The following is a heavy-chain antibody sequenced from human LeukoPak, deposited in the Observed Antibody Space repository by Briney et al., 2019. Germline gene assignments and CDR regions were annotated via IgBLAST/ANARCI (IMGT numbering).Heavy chain of an antibody. CDR2: ISSSGSTI. Sequence: GGSLRLSCAASGFTFSSYEMNWVRQAPGKGLEWVSYISSSGSTIYYADSVKGRFTISRDNAKNSLYLQMNSLRAEDTAVYYCAREHEYSSGPFDYWGQGTLVTVSS. CDR3: AREHEYSSGPFDY. J-gene: IGHJ4*02. V-gene: IGHV3-48*03. D-gene: IGHD6-19*01. CDR1: GFTFSSYE.